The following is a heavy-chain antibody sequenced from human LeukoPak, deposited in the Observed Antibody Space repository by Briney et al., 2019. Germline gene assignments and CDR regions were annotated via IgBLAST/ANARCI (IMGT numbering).Heavy chain of an antibody. V-gene: IGHV4-39*01. CDR2: IYYSGST. CDR3: ARHRRSRDSSGYSDY. D-gene: IGHD3-22*01. Sequence: KPPETLSLTCTVSGGSISSSSYYWGWIRQPPGKGLEWIGSIYYSGSTYYNPSLKSRVTISVDTSKNQFSLKLSSVTAADTAVYYCARHRRSRDSSGYSDYWGQGTLVTVSS. CDR1: GGSISSSSYY. J-gene: IGHJ4*02.